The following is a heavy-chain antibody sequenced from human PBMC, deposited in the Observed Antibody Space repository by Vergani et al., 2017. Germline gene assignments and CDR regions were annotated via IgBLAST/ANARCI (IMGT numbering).Heavy chain of an antibody. D-gene: IGHD6-19*01. V-gene: IGHV4-38-2*02. J-gene: IGHJ5*02. CDR3: ARDYSSGYNWFDP. CDR1: GYSISSGYY. CDR2: IYHSGSA. Sequence: QVQLQESGPGLVKPSETLSLTCTVSGYSISSGYYWGWIRQPPGKGLEWIGSIYHSGSAYYNPSLKSRGTISVDTSKNQFSLKLSSVTAADTAVYYCARDYSSGYNWFDPWGQGTLVTVSS.